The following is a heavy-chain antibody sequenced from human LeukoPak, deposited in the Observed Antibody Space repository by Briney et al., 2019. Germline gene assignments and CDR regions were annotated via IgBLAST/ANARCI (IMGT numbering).Heavy chain of an antibody. J-gene: IGHJ5*02. CDR1: GGSISSSSYY. Sequence: PSETLSLTCTVSGGSISSSSYYWGWIRQPPGKGLEWIGSIYYSGSTYYNPSLKSRVTISVDTSKNQFPLKLSSVTAADTAVYYCARDPLNYGSGSYYKVFWFDPWGQGTLVTVSS. D-gene: IGHD3-10*01. V-gene: IGHV4-39*06. CDR3: ARDPLNYGSGSYYKVFWFDP. CDR2: IYYSGST.